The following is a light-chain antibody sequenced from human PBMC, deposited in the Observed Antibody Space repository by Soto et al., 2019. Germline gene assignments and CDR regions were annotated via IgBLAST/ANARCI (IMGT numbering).Light chain of an antibody. Sequence: QSVLTQPPSXXXXXGQRVTISCTGSSSNIGAGYDIHWYQQLPGTAPKLLVYGNTHRPSGVPDRFSGSKSGTSASLAITGLQAEDEAHYYCQSYDNSLSGWVFGGGTKLTVL. CDR2: GNT. V-gene: IGLV1-40*01. CDR3: QSYDNSLSGWV. CDR1: SSNIGAGYD. J-gene: IGLJ3*02.